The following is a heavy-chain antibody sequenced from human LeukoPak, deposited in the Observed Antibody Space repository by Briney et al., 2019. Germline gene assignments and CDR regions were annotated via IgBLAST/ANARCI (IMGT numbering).Heavy chain of an antibody. Sequence: PGGSLRLSCAASGFTFSSYAMSWVRQAPGKGLEWVSRITGTTFYADSVKGRFTISRDNSKNTLYLQMNSLRAEDTSVYFCAKYCTGGGCYRGMDVWGQGTTVTVSS. V-gene: IGHV3-23*01. CDR2: ITGTT. CDR3: AKYCTGGGCYRGMDV. CDR1: GFTFSSYA. J-gene: IGHJ6*02. D-gene: IGHD2-8*02.